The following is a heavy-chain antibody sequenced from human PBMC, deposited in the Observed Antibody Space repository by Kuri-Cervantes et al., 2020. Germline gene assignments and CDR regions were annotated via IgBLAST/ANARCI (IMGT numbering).Heavy chain of an antibody. D-gene: IGHD4-11*01. V-gene: IGHV3-30*02. Sequence: GESLKISCTASGFSFGDYTMNWFRQAPGKGLEWVAFIRFDGSHKYQADSVKGRFTISRDNSKNSLYLQMNSLRAEDTAVYYCARDQQYSTPGVDYWGQGTLVTVSS. J-gene: IGHJ4*02. CDR2: IRFDGSHK. CDR3: ARDQQYSTPGVDY. CDR1: GFSFGDYT.